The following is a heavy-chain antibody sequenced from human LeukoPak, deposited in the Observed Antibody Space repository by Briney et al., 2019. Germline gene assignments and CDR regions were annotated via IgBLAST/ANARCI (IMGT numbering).Heavy chain of an antibody. CDR2: INHSGST. D-gene: IGHD5-12*01. CDR3: ARVVATIRSKWSDP. V-gene: IGHV4-34*01. J-gene: IGHJ5*02. CDR1: GGSFSGYY. Sequence: PSETLSLTCAVYGGSFSGYYWSWIRQPPGKGLEWIGEINHSGSTNYNPSLKSRVTISVDTSKNQFSLKLSSVTAADTAVYYCARVVATIRSKWSDPWGQGTLVTVSS.